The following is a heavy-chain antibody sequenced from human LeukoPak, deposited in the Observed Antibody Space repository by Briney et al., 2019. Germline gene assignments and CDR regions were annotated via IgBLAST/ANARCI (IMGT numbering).Heavy chain of an antibody. CDR2: IYWDDDE. CDR3: AHRKVDTPMGP. CDR1: GFSLSTCGVG. V-gene: IGHV2-5*02. D-gene: IGHD5-18*01. J-gene: IGHJ5*02. Sequence: VSGPTLVKPTQTLTLTCTFSGFSLSTCGVGVGWIRQPPGQALEWLAYIYWDDDERYSPSLKSRLTITKDTSKNQVVLTVTNMDPVDTATYYCAHRKVDTPMGPWGQGTLVTVSS.